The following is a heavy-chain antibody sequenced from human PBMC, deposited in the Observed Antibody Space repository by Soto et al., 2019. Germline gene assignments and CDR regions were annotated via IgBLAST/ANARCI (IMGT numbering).Heavy chain of an antibody. CDR2: INPNNGDT. J-gene: IGHJ4*02. CDR3: ARHSGYDYVFDY. D-gene: IGHD5-12*01. Sequence: RASVKVSCKASGYTFTGYYIHWVRQAPGQGLEWMGWINPNNGDTNYAQKFQGRVTMTRDTSTSTAHMDLSSLTFDDTAVYYCARHSGYDYVFDYWGQGTLVTVS. V-gene: IGHV1-2*02. CDR1: GYTFTGYY.